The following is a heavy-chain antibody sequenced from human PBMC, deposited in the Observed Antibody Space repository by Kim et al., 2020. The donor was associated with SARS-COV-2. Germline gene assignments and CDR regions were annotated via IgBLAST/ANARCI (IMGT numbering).Heavy chain of an antibody. CDR2: ISYDGSNK. CDR3: ARVIENYSSSWLGYYYYYGMDV. Sequence: GGSLRLSCAASGFTFSSYAMHWVRQAPGKGLEWVAVISYDGSNKYYADSVKGRFTISRDNSKNTLYLQMNSLRAEDTAVYYCARVIENYSSSWLGYYYYYGMDVWGQGTTVTFSS. CDR1: GFTFSSYA. V-gene: IGHV3-30-3*01. J-gene: IGHJ6*02. D-gene: IGHD6-13*01.